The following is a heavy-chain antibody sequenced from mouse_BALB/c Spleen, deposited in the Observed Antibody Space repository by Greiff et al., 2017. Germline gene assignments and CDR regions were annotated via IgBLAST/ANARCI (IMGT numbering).Heavy chain of an antibody. CDR3: AREGYDYDFDY. D-gene: IGHD2-4*01. Sequence: EVKLMESGGGLVQPGGSLKLSCAASGFTFSSYGMSWVRQTPDKRLELVATINSNGGSTYYPDSVKGRFTISRDNAKNTLYLQMSSLKSEDTAMYYCAREGYDYDFDYWGQGTTLTVSS. CDR1: GFTFSSYG. J-gene: IGHJ2*01. V-gene: IGHV5-6-3*01. CDR2: INSNGGST.